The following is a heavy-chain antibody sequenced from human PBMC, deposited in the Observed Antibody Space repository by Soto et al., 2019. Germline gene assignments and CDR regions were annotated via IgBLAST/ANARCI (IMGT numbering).Heavy chain of an antibody. CDR3: ARHYAAHCYDH. D-gene: IGHD2-15*01. Sequence: QVQLVESGGGVVQPGRSLRLSCVASGVTLSGVGMHWVRQDPDKGLEWVSMIWNDGSKTYYGDSVNGRFTISRDTSRNTVYLPMDSLTSEDSAVYYCARHYAAHCYDHWGQGTLVTVSS. CDR1: GVTLSGVG. V-gene: IGHV3-33*01. J-gene: IGHJ1*01. CDR2: IWNDGSKT.